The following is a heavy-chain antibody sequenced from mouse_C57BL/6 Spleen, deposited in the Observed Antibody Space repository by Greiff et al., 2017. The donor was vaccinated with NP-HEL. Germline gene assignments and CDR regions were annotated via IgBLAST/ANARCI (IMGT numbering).Heavy chain of an antibody. CDR1: GYTFTSYW. J-gene: IGHJ4*01. Sequence: QVQLQQSGAELAKPGASVKLSCKASGYTFTSYWLHWVKQRPGQGLVWIGYINPSSGYTKYNQKFKDKATLTADKSSSTAYMQLSSLTYEDSAVYYCARSDSSGPYAMDYWGQGTSVTVSS. CDR2: INPSSGYT. CDR3: ARSDSSGPYAMDY. D-gene: IGHD3-2*02. V-gene: IGHV1-7*01.